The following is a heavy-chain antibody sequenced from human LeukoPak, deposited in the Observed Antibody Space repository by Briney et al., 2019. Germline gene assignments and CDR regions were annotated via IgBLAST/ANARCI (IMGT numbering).Heavy chain of an antibody. D-gene: IGHD6-13*01. CDR1: GGSISSGGSY. Sequence: SETLSLTCTVSGGSISSGGSYWSWIRQHPGKGLEWIGYIYYSRSTYYNPSLKGRVTISVDTSKNQFSLKLSSVTAADTAVYYCAREQVAAAGTYFDYWGQGTLVTVSS. V-gene: IGHV4-31*03. J-gene: IGHJ4*02. CDR3: AREQVAAAGTYFDY. CDR2: IYYSRST.